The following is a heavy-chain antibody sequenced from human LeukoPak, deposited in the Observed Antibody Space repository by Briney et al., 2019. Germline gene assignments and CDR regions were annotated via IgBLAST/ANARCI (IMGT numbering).Heavy chain of an antibody. CDR3: ARSTILRYFDSYYYYYGMDV. J-gene: IGHJ6*02. CDR1: GYTFTSYD. D-gene: IGHD3-9*01. Sequence: ASVKVSCKASGYTFTSYDINWVRQATGQGLEWMGWMNPNSGNTGYAQKFQGRVTMTRNTSISTAYMELSSLRSEDTAVYYCARSTILRYFDSYYYYYGMDVWGQGTTVSVSS. V-gene: IGHV1-8*01. CDR2: MNPNSGNT.